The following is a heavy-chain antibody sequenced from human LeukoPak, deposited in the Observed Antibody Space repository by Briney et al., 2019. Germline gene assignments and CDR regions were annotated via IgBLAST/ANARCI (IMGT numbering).Heavy chain of an antibody. J-gene: IGHJ6*03. CDR1: GGSISSYY. Sequence: SETLSLTCTVSGGSISSYYWSWIRQPPGKGLEWIGYIYYSGSTNYNPSLKSRVTMSVDTSKNQFSLKLSSVTAADTAVYYCARGPYSIPHMDVWGKGTTVTVSS. D-gene: IGHD4-11*01. CDR2: IYYSGST. V-gene: IGHV4-59*12. CDR3: ARGPYSIPHMDV.